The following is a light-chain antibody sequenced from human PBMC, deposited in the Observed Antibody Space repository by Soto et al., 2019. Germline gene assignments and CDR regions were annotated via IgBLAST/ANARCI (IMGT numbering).Light chain of an antibody. CDR3: QQSYSTPRT. J-gene: IGKJ1*01. V-gene: IGKV1-39*01. Sequence: DMQMTQTHSTLSASVGDRVTITCRASQTISSWLAWYQQKPGKAPKLLIYAASSLQSGVPSRFSGSGSGTDFTLTISSLQPEDFATYYCQQSYSTPRTFGQGTKVDIK. CDR1: QTISSW. CDR2: AAS.